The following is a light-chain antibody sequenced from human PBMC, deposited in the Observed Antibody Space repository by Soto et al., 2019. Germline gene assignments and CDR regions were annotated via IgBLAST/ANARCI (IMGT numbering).Light chain of an antibody. J-gene: IGKJ3*01. CDR1: QSVLYSSNNKNY. V-gene: IGKV4-1*01. CDR3: QQYYSTPFT. Sequence: DIVMTQSLDSLAVSLGERATINCKSSQSVLYSSNNKNYLAWYQQKAGQPPKLLIYWGSTRGAGVPVRFSGGGSGKDFTLTISSLQAEDVAVYYCQQYYSTPFTFGPGTKVNLK. CDR2: WGS.